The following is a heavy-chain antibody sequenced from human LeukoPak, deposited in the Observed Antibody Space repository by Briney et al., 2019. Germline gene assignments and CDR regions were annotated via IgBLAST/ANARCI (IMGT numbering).Heavy chain of an antibody. V-gene: IGHV3-49*03. CDR1: GFTFGDHG. Sequence: GGSLRLSCAASGFTFGDHGLNWLRQAPGKGLEWVGFIRSKAYGGTAEYAASVKGRFTISRDDSENIAYVEMNSLKSEDTAVYYCARDLRAVAHDFDCWGQGTLVTVSS. CDR3: ARDLRAVAHDFDC. D-gene: IGHD6-19*01. CDR2: IRSKAYGGTA. J-gene: IGHJ4*02.